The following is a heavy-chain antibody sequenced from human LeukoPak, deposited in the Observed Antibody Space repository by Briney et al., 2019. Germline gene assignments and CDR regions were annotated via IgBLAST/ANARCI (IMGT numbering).Heavy chain of an antibody. CDR1: GFALSSYA. D-gene: IGHD2-8*01. CDR2: ISYVGSTK. Sequence: GGSLRLSCGASGFALSSYAMHWVGKAPGKGREWVAVISYVGSTKHYADSVKGRFTISRDNSKNTLYLQMNSLRAEDTAVYYCARERGQGCTNGVCSRGAFDIWGQGTMVTVSS. V-gene: IGHV3-30-3*01. J-gene: IGHJ3*02. CDR3: ARERGQGCTNGVCSRGAFDI.